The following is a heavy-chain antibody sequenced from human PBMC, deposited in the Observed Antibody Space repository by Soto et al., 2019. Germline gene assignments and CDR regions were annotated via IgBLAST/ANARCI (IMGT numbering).Heavy chain of an antibody. Sequence: EVQLLESGGTLVQPGESLRLSCEVSGFSFSSFAMNWVRQAPGVGLEWVSSIRGTATSYADSVKGRFTISRYNSKNTVYLQMITLRGEDTDVYYCAKGAVLMPTSGGWCNWFDHWGQGTLVIVSS. CDR3: AKGAVLMPTSGGWCNWFDH. CDR1: GFSFSSFA. V-gene: IGHV3-23*01. J-gene: IGHJ5*02. D-gene: IGHD2-21*01. CDR2: IRGTAT.